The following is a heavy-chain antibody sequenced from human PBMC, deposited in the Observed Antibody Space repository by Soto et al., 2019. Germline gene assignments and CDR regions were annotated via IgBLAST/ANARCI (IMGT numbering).Heavy chain of an antibody. CDR2: FDPEDGET. CDR1: GYTLTELS. CDR3: ATDLHYYDYIWGSYRYQRAFDI. J-gene: IGHJ3*02. V-gene: IGHV1-24*01. Sequence: ASVKVSCKVSGYTLTELSMHWVRQAPGKGLEWMGGFDPEDGETIYAQKFQGRVTMTEDTSTDTAYMELSSLRSEDTAVYYCATDLHYYDYIWGSYRYQRAFDIWGQGTTVTVSS. D-gene: IGHD3-16*02.